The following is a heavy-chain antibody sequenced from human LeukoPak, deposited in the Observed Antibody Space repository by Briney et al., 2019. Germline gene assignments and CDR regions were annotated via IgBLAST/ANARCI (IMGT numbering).Heavy chain of an antibody. V-gene: IGHV3-21*01. J-gene: IGHJ4*02. D-gene: IGHD6-13*01. CDR2: ITGSSSHI. Sequence: GGSLRLSCAASGFTFRTYAVDWVRQAPGKGLEWVSTITGSSSHIYYADSVKGRFTISRDNAENSLYLQMNSLRVEDTAVYYCARGIAADEEHYWGQGTLVSVSS. CDR1: GFTFRTYA. CDR3: ARGIAADEEHY.